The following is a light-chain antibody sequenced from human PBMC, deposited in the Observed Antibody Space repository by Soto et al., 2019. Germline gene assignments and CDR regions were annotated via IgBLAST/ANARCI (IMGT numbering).Light chain of an antibody. CDR1: SSDVGNYDY. Sequence: QSALTQPPSASGSPGQSVTISCTGTSSDVGNYDYVSWYQQHPGKAPKLIIYEVSYRPSGVPDRFSGSKSGNTASLTVSGLQAEDEADYYCYSYGGRNNYVFGTGTQLTVL. J-gene: IGLJ1*01. CDR2: EVS. V-gene: IGLV2-8*01. CDR3: YSYGGRNNYV.